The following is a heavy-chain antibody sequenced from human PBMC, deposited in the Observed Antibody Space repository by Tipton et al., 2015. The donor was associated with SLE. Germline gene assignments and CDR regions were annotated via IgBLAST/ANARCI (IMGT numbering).Heavy chain of an antibody. D-gene: IGHD5-12*01. CDR1: GFTFDDYA. J-gene: IGHJ6*02. CDR2: ISWNSGSI. CDR3: AKAGGGGYDAPDYYYYGMDV. V-gene: IGHV3-9*01. Sequence: SLRLSCAASGFTFDDYAMHWVRQAPGKGLEWVSGISWNSGSIGYVDSAKGRFTISRDNAKNSLYLQMNSLRAEDTALYYCAKAGGGGYDAPDYYYYGMDVWGQGTTVTVSS.